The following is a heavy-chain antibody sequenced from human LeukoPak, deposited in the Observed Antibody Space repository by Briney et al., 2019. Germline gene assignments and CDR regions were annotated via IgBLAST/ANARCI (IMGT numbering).Heavy chain of an antibody. V-gene: IGHV1-2*02. CDR2: INPNSGGT. Sequence: GASVKVSCKASGYTFTGYYMHWVREAPGQGLEWMGGINPNSGGTNYAQKFQGRVTMTRDTSISTAYMELSRLRSDDTAVYYCARYLPVEVDTGMSTSIDYWGQGTLVTVSS. CDR3: ARYLPVEVDTGMSTSIDY. D-gene: IGHD5-18*01. J-gene: IGHJ4*02. CDR1: GYTFTGYY.